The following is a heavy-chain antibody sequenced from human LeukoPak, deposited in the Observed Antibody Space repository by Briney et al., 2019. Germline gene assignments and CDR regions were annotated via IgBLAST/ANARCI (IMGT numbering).Heavy chain of an antibody. CDR3: ARQPIYEAYFDF. V-gene: IGHV3-7*01. CDR1: GFPFDRYW. Sequence: GGSLRLSCVASGFPFDRYWMSWVRQAPGKGLERVANIKHDGGEKNFVDSVKGRFTISRDNAENSLFLQMNSLRADDTAVYFCARQPIYEAYFDFWGQGTLVTVSS. D-gene: IGHD3-16*01. J-gene: IGHJ4*02. CDR2: IKHDGGEK.